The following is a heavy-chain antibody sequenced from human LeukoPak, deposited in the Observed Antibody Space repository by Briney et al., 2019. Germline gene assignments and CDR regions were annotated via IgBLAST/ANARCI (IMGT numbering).Heavy chain of an antibody. J-gene: IGHJ4*02. CDR2: IWFDGTQK. CDR3: AKDRYYYDSSGYYYDD. V-gene: IGHV3-33*06. CDR1: GFSFSDYG. D-gene: IGHD3-22*01. Sequence: GRSLRLSCAASGFSFSDYGMHWVRQAPGKGLEWVAVIWFDGTQKYYADSVKGRFTISRDNSENTLYLQMNSLRAEDTAVYYCAKDRYYYDSSGYYYDDWGQGTLVTVST.